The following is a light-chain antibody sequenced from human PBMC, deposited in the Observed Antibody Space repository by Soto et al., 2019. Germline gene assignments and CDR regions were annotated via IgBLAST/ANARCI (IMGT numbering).Light chain of an antibody. CDR3: QQSFTNPWT. CDR2: LTS. V-gene: IGKV1-39*01. J-gene: IGKJ1*01. CDR1: QTINNY. Sequence: DIQMTQSPSSLSASVGDRFTITCLASQTINNYLNWFQQKPGRAPKLLIYLTSTLESGVPSRFSGSGSGTDFTLTISSLQPEDFEPYHCQQSFTNPWTFGQGTKVDIK.